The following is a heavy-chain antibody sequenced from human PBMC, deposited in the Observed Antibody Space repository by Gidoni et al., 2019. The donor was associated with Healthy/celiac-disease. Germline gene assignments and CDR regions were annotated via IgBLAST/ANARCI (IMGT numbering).Heavy chain of an antibody. D-gene: IGHD4-4*01. J-gene: IGHJ5*02. V-gene: IGHV3-48*02. CDR3: ARDFIPEVTSNWFDP. CDR1: GFSLRSYS. CDR2: ISSRSSTI. Sequence: EVQLVESGGGLIQPGGYLKRCCAASGFSLRSYSMNWVRQAPGKGLEWVSYISSRSSTIYYAHSVKGRFTISRDNAKNSLYLQMNSLRDEDTAVYYCARDFIPEVTSNWFDPWGQGTLVTVSS.